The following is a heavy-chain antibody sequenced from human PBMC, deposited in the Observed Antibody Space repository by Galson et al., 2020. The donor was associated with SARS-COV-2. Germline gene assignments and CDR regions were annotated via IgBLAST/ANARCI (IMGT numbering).Heavy chain of an antibody. J-gene: IGHJ3*02. Sequence: SQTLSLPCTVSGGSISSDYWSWIRQPAGQGLEWIGRIYISGSTNYNPSLKSRVTMSADTSKNQFSLRLSSVTAADTAVYYCARDHRAAAGTHNAFDIWGQGTMVTVSS. V-gene: IGHV4-4*07. D-gene: IGHD6-13*01. CDR2: IYISGST. CDR1: GGSISSDY. CDR3: ARDHRAAAGTHNAFDI.